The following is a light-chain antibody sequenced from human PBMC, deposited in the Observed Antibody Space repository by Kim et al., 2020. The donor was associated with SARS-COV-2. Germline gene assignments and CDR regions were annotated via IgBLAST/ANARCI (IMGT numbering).Light chain of an antibody. CDR1: QSISTY. J-gene: IGKJ2*01. V-gene: IGKV3-15*01. CDR2: GAS. Sequence: EIVMTQSPATLSVSPGERATLSCRASQSISTYLAWYQQKPGQTPRLLIYGASTRATGVPARFSASGSGTEFTLTISNLQSDDFAVYFCHQYNDWPPGDTFGQGTKVEIK. CDR3: HQYNDWPPGDT.